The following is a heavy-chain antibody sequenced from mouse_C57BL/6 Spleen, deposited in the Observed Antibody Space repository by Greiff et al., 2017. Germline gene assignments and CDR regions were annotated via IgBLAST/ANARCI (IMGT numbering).Heavy chain of an antibody. CDR1: GFTFSSYA. Sequence: DVQLVESGGGLVKPGGSLKLSCAASGFTFSSYAMSWVRQTPEKRLEWVATISDGGSYTYYPDNVKGRFTISRDNAKNNLYLQMSHLKSEDTAMYYCARVGVTSDEGGYYFDYWGQGTTLTVSS. J-gene: IGHJ2*01. CDR2: ISDGGSYT. V-gene: IGHV5-4*01. D-gene: IGHD2-1*01. CDR3: ARVGVTSDEGGYYFDY.